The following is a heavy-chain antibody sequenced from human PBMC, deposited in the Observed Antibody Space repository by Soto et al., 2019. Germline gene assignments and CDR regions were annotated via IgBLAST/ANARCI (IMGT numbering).Heavy chain of an antibody. D-gene: IGHD6-19*01. CDR3: AREVVRVAGTRWFDP. J-gene: IGHJ5*02. V-gene: IGHV1-18*01. CDR1: GYTFTSYG. Sequence: QVQLVQSGAEVKKPGASVKVSCKASGYTFTSYGISWVRQAPGQGLEWMGWISAYNGNTNYAQKLQGRVTMTTDTATGTGYMELRSRRSDDTAVYYCAREVVRVAGTRWFDPWGQGTLVTVSS. CDR2: ISAYNGNT.